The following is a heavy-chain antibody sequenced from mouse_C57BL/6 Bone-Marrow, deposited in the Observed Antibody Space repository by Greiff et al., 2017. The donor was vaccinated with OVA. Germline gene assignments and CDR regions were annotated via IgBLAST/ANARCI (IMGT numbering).Heavy chain of an antibody. D-gene: IGHD2-3*01. CDR3: ANFYDGYLYWYFDV. Sequence: QVQLQQSGAELARPGASVKLSCKASGYTFTSYGISWVKQRTGQGLEWIGEIYPRSGNTYYNEKFKGKATLTADKSSSTAYMELRSLTSEDSAVYFCANFYDGYLYWYFDVWGTGTTVTVSS. CDR1: GYTFTSYG. J-gene: IGHJ1*03. V-gene: IGHV1-81*01. CDR2: IYPRSGNT.